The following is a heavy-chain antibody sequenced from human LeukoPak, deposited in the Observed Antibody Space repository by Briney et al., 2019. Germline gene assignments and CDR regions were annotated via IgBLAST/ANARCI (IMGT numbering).Heavy chain of an antibody. Sequence: SETLSLTCSVSGGSIRNYFWSCIRQPAGKGLEWIGRIYTSGSIDYKPSLRSRVAMSVDTSRNQFSLKLTSVTAADTAVYYCVRESKSSDGSGYYHDYWGQGTLVTVSS. D-gene: IGHD3-22*01. CDR3: VRESKSSDGSGYYHDY. CDR2: IYTSGSI. J-gene: IGHJ4*02. CDR1: GGSIRNYF. V-gene: IGHV4-4*07.